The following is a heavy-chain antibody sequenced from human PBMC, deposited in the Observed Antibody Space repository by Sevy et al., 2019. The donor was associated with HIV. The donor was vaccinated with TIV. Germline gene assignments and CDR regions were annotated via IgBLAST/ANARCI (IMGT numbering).Heavy chain of an antibody. J-gene: IGHJ4*02. CDR3: ARAPVGSGWYFPRGIDY. V-gene: IGHV3-7*01. CDR2: IKQDGSEK. CDR1: GFTFSTYW. D-gene: IGHD6-13*01. Sequence: GGSLRLSCAASGFTFSTYWMTWVRQAPGKGLEWVANIKQDGSEKYYAESVKGRLTVSRDNTKNSLYLQLHSLRAEDTAIYYCARAPVGSGWYFPRGIDYWGQGTLVTVSS.